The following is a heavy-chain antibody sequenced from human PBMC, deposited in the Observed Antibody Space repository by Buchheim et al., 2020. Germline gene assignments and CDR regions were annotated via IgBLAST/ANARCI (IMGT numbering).Heavy chain of an antibody. D-gene: IGHD3-10*01. V-gene: IGHV3-30*18. CDR1: GFIFSSYG. Sequence: VQLVESGGGVVQPGRSLRLSCAASGFIFSSYGMHWVRQAPGKGLEWVADISYDGSNKYYADSVKGRFTISRDNSKNTLYLQMNSVRAEDTAVYDCAKGVLTEYYYYGMDVWGQGTT. J-gene: IGHJ6*02. CDR3: AKGVLTEYYYYGMDV. CDR2: ISYDGSNK.